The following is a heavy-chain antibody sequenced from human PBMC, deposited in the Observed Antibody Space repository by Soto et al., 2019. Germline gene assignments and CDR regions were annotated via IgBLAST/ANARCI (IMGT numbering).Heavy chain of an antibody. CDR1: GFTLRRHA. V-gene: IGHV3-33*01. CDR2: IWYDGSNK. Sequence: QVQLVESGGGVVQPGRSLRLSCTASGFTLRRHAMHWVRQAPGKGLEWLSQIWYDGSNKYYADSVKGRFTTSRDDSKNTLFLQMNSLRVEDTAVYYCARDGQQLAPYALDVWGQGISVSVSS. CDR3: ARDGQQLAPYALDV. J-gene: IGHJ6*02. D-gene: IGHD6-13*01.